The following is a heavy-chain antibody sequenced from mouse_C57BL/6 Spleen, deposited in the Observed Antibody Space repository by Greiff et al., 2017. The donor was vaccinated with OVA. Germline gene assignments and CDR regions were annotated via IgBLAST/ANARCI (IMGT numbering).Heavy chain of an antibody. CDR2: INYDGSST. CDR3: ARVRAQASFDY. CDR1: GFTFSDYY. Sequence: EVKLVESEGGLVQPGSSMKLSCTASGFTFSDYYMAWVRQVPEKGLEWVANINYDGSSTYYLDSLKSRFIISRDNAKNILYLQMSSLKSEDTATYYCARVRAQASFDYWGQGTTLTVSS. J-gene: IGHJ2*01. V-gene: IGHV5-16*01. D-gene: IGHD3-2*02.